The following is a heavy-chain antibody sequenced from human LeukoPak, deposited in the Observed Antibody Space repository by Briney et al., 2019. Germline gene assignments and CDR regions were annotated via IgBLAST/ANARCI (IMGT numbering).Heavy chain of an antibody. V-gene: IGHV3-11*06. CDR3: ARDRRAAAAVYGMDVAVYGMDV. Sequence: GGSLRLSCAASGFTFSDYYMSWIRQAPGKGLEWVSYISSSSSYTNYADSVKGRFTISRDNAKNSLYLQMNSLRDEDTAVYYCARDRRAAAAVYGMDVAVYGMDVWGQGTTVTVSS. D-gene: IGHD6-13*01. J-gene: IGHJ6*02. CDR2: ISSSSSYT. CDR1: GFTFSDYY.